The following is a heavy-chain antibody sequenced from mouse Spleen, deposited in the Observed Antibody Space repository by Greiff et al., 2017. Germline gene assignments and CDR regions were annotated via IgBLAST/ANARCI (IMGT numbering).Heavy chain of an antibody. J-gene: IGHJ1*01. D-gene: IGHD1-1*01. CDR2: INPNNGGT. CDR3: ARGGPIPKEDKYGSSLYFDV. V-gene: IGHV1-26*01. Sequence: VQLQQSGPELVKPGASVKISCKASGYTFTDYYMNWVKQSHGKSLEWIGDINPNNGGTSYNQKFKGKATLTVDKSSSTAYMELRSLTSEDSAVYYCARGGPIPKEDKYGSSLYFDVWGAGTTVTVSS. CDR1: GYTFTDYY.